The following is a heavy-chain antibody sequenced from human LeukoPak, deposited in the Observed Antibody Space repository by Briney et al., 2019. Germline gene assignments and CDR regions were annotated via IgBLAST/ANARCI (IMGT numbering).Heavy chain of an antibody. CDR3: ARSTMVRGWYYYYYGMDV. CDR2: IYHSGST. CDR1: GGSISSSNW. D-gene: IGHD3-10*01. J-gene: IGHJ6*02. Sequence: SETLSLTCAVSGGSISSSNWWSWVRPPPGRGLGGFGEIYHSGSTNYTPSLKSRVTISVDKSKNQFSLKLSSVTAADTAVYYCARSTMVRGWYYYYYGMDVWGQGTTVTVSS. V-gene: IGHV4-4*02.